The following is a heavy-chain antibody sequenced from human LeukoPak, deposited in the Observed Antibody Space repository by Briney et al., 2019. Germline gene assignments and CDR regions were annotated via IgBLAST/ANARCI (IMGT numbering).Heavy chain of an antibody. CDR3: AGTRWEQNNWFDP. V-gene: IGHV4-39*07. Sequence: PSETLSLTCTVSSGSISSSSYYWGWIRQPPGKGLESIGSIYYSGSTYYNPSLKSRVTISVDTSKNQFSLKLSSVTAADTAVYYCAGTRWEQNNWFDPWGQGTLVTVSS. CDR2: IYYSGST. J-gene: IGHJ5*02. CDR1: SGSISSSSYY. D-gene: IGHD1-26*01.